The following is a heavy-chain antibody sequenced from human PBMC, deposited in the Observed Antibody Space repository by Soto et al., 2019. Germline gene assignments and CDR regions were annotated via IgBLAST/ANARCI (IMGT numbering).Heavy chain of an antibody. Sequence: GGSLRLSCAASGFTFSSYAMSWARQAPGKGLEWVSAISGSGGSTYYADSVKGRFTISRDNSKNTLYLQMNSLRAEDTAVYYCAADIAGVVAAAGYYYYGMDVWGQGTTVTVSS. J-gene: IGHJ6*02. CDR3: AADIAGVVAAAGYYYYGMDV. CDR1: GFTFSSYA. D-gene: IGHD6-13*01. V-gene: IGHV3-23*01. CDR2: ISGSGGST.